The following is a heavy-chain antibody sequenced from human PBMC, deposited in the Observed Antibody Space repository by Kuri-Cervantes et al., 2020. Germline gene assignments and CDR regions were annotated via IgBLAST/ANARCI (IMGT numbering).Heavy chain of an antibody. CDR3: AKDNYYGLGSDAFDI. V-gene: IGHV3-30*18. CDR1: GFTFSSYG. Sequence: LSLTCAASGFTFSSYGMHWVRQAPGKGLEWVAVISYDGSNKYYADSVKGRFTISRDNSKNTLYLQMNSLRAEDTAVYYCAKDNYYGLGSDAFDIWGQGTMVTVSS. D-gene: IGHD3-10*01. J-gene: IGHJ3*02. CDR2: ISYDGSNK.